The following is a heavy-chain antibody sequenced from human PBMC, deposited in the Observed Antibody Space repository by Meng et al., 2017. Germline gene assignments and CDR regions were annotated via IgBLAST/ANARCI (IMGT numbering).Heavy chain of an antibody. Sequence: VQVGQSGAEGNKPGAQVKVSCKPSGYNFPDYYIHWVRRAPGQGLEWMGRINPKSGDTHYAQKFQARVTMTGDTSISTAYMELSGLRSDDTAMYYCARDEDISAAGKLFGDYWGQGTLVTVSS. CDR1: GYNFPDYY. CDR3: ARDEDISAAGKLFGDY. D-gene: IGHD6-25*01. J-gene: IGHJ4*02. V-gene: IGHV1-2*06. CDR2: INPKSGDT.